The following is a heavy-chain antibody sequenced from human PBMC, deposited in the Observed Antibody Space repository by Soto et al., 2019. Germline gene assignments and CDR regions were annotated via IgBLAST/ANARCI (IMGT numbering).Heavy chain of an antibody. V-gene: IGHV1-46*01. J-gene: IGHJ4*02. CDR1: GYTFTSYY. CDR3: AGDHLGELSMDY. CDR2: INPSGGST. Sequence: ASVKVSCKASGYTFTSYYMHWVRQAPGQGLEWMGIINPSGGSTSYAQKFQGRVTMTRDTSTSTVYMELSSMRSEDTAVYYCAGDHLGELSMDYRGQGTLVTVSS. D-gene: IGHD3-16*02.